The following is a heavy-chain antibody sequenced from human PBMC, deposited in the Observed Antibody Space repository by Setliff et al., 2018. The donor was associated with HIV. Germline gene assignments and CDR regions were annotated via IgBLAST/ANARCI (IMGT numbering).Heavy chain of an antibody. CDR2: INPSGGST. CDR1: GYTFTSYD. Sequence: GASVKVSCKASGYTFTSYDINWVRQAPGQGLEWMGIINPSGGSTTYAQKFQGRVTMTRDTSTSTVYMELSSLGSEDTAVYYCARGKGVGGVIITGGLDVWGKGTTVTVSS. V-gene: IGHV1-46*01. J-gene: IGHJ6*04. CDR3: ARGKGVGGVIITGGLDV. D-gene: IGHD3-10*01.